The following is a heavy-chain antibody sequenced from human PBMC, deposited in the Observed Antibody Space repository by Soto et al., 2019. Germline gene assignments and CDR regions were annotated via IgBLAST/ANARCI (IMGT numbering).Heavy chain of an antibody. Sequence: EMQLLESGGGLEQPGGSLRLSCAASGFTMSTYSVTWVRQAPGKGLEWVSGISVTPGITFYADSVKGRFTISRDSSKNAVYLQMNSLRAEDTAMYFCSKWSGYGDLWGQGTLVTVSS. D-gene: IGHD5-12*01. CDR1: GFTMSTYS. CDR3: SKWSGYGDL. J-gene: IGHJ4*02. CDR2: ISVTPGIT. V-gene: IGHV3-23*01.